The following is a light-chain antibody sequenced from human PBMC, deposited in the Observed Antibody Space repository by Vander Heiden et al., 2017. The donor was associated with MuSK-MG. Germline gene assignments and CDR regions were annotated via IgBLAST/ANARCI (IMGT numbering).Light chain of an antibody. CDR1: QAINTIH. Sequence: EIVLTQSPGTLSLSPGEGVTLSCRASQAINTIHVAWYQQKPGQAPRLLIHRSSTRATGIPDRFSGSGSGTDFSLTIDSLEPDDFAFYYCHEDASSPLTFGQGTKIEMK. V-gene: IGKV3-20*01. CDR3: HEDASSPLT. J-gene: IGKJ2*01. CDR2: RSS.